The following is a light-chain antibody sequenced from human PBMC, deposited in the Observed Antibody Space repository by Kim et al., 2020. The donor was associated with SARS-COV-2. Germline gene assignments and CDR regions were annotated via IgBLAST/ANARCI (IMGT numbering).Light chain of an antibody. J-gene: IGKJ1*01. Sequence: EGVLTQSPGTLSLSPGERATLSCRVSQIVSGTFLVWYQQRPGQAPRLLIYGASNRATGVPDRFSGSGSGTDFTLTISRLEPEDSAVYYCQLCSSAPWTFGQGTKVDIK. CDR1: QIVSGTF. V-gene: IGKV3-20*01. CDR3: QLCSSAPWT. CDR2: GAS.